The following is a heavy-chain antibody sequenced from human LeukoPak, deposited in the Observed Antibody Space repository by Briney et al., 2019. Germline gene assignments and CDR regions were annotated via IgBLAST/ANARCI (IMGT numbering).Heavy chain of an antibody. V-gene: IGHV4-61*02. CDR2: IYTSGST. D-gene: IGHD4-23*01. Sequence: SQTLSLTCTVSGGSISSGSYYWSWIRQPAVKGLEWIGRIYTSGSTNYNPSLKSRVTISVDTSKNQFSLKLSSVTAADTAVYYSARGVNYYYYYMDVWGKGTTVTISS. CDR3: ARGVNYYYYYMDV. CDR1: GGSISSGSYY. J-gene: IGHJ6*03.